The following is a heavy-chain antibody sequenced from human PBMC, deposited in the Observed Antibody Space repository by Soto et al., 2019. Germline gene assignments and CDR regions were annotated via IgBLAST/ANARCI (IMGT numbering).Heavy chain of an antibody. CDR2: MYHTGST. CDR1: GDSITRSGFY. Sequence: QLHLHESGPGLVNPSETLSLSCSVSGDSITRSGFYWAWIRRPPGTELEWIGSMYHTGSTYYQPSLESRLTMSVDTSKSQFSLRLTSMSGADAGVYFCARVRGGDTHVFDVWGQGARVTVSS. J-gene: IGHJ4*02. D-gene: IGHD3-10*01. V-gene: IGHV4-39*01. CDR3: ARVRGGDTHVFDV.